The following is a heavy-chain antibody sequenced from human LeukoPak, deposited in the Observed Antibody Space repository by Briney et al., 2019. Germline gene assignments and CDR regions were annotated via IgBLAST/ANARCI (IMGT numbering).Heavy chain of an antibody. CDR3: ARGEVDIPHSSSWYERVLPYY. J-gene: IGHJ4*02. CDR1: GYTFTGYY. V-gene: IGHV1-2*06. Sequence: ASVKVSCKASGYTFTGYYMHWVRQAPGQGIEWMGRINPNSGGTNYAQKLQGRVTMTRDTSISTAYMELSRLRSDDTAVYYCARGEVDIPHSSSWYERVLPYYWGQGTLVTVSS. D-gene: IGHD6-13*01. CDR2: INPNSGGT.